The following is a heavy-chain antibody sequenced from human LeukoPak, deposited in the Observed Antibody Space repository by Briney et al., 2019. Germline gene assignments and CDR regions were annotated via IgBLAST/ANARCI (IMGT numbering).Heavy chain of an antibody. V-gene: IGHV4-30-4*01. CDR1: GGSISSGDYY. CDR3: ARRYYYGSGIDY. J-gene: IGHJ4*02. CDR2: IYYSGST. D-gene: IGHD3-10*01. Sequence: SETLSLTCTVSGGSISSGDYYWSWIRQPPGKGLEWIGYIYYSGSTYYNPSLKSRVTISVDTSKNRFSLKLSSVTAADTAVYYCARRYYYGSGIDYWGQGTLVTVSS.